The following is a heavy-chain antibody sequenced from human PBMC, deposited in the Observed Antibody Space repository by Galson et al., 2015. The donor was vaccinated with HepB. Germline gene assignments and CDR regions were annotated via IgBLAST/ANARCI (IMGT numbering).Heavy chain of an antibody. CDR1: GFSFSTYV. V-gene: IGHV3-23*01. CDR3: TTDGLSSGWFWDY. CDR2: IGDSNGDT. D-gene: IGHD6-19*01. J-gene: IGHJ4*02. Sequence: SLRLSCAASGFSFSTYVMGWVRQAPGRGLEWVAGIGDSNGDTHYADSVKGRFTISRDNSRDTLYLQMNSLRVDDTAVYYCTTDGLSSGWFWDYWGQGTLVTVSS.